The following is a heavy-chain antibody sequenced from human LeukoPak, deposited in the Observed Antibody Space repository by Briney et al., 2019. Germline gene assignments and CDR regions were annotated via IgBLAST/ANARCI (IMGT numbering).Heavy chain of an antibody. D-gene: IGHD3-3*01. CDR2: INPNSGGT. J-gene: IGHJ4*02. CDR3: ARVRYTVLRPDY. V-gene: IGHV1-2*02. CDR1: GYTFTGYY. Sequence: ASVKVSCKASGYTFTGYYMHWVRQAPGQGIEWMGWINPNSGGTNYAQKFQGRVTMTRDTSISTAYMELSRLRSDDTAVYYCARVRYTVLRPDYWGQGTLVTVSS.